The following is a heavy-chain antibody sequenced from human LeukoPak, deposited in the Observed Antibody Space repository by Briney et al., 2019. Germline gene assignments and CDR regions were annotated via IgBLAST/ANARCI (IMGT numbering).Heavy chain of an antibody. D-gene: IGHD3-9*01. CDR3: AITLRYFDWLLSYIDY. Sequence: AAVKLSCKASGGTFSSYAISWVRQAPGQGLEWMGGIIPIFGTANYAQKFQGRVTITADKSTSTAYMELSSLRSEDTAVYYCAITLRYFDWLLSYIDYWGQGTLATVCS. CDR1: GGTFSSYA. V-gene: IGHV1-69*06. CDR2: IIPIFGTA. J-gene: IGHJ4*02.